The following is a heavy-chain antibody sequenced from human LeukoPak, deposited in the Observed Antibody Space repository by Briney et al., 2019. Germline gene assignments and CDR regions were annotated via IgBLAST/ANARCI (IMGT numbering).Heavy chain of an antibody. D-gene: IGHD3-22*01. V-gene: IGHV3-23*01. CDR1: EFTFSNFA. J-gene: IGHJ4*02. CDR2: ISGSGDNT. Sequence: GGSLRLSCAASEFTFSNFAMSWVRQAPGKGLEWVSTISGSGDNTYYADSVKCRFTISRDNAKNTLYLQMNSLRAEDTAVYYCARDLELVYYDSSGYDYWGQGTLVIVSS. CDR3: ARDLELVYYDSSGYDY.